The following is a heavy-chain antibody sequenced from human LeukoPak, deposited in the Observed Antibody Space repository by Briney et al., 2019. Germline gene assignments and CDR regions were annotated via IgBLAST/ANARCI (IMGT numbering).Heavy chain of an antibody. CDR1: GFIFDDYA. D-gene: IGHD3-16*02. V-gene: IGHV3-9*01. Sequence: GGSLRLSCAASGFIFDDYAMNWVRQAPGKGLEWVAGISWNGGRITYADSVKGRFTISRDNVKNSLYLQMNSLRAEDTALYHCVKDMTWAVRRIIEYGMDVWGQGTTVTVSS. CDR2: ISWNGGRI. J-gene: IGHJ6*02. CDR3: VKDMTWAVRRIIEYGMDV.